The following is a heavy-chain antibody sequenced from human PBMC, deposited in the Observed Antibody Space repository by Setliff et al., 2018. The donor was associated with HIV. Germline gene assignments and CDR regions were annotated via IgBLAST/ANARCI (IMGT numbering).Heavy chain of an antibody. J-gene: IGHJ5*02. CDR2: IFRNGDT. CDR1: GGSIGSRDDY. Sequence: KPSETLSLTCSVSGGSIGSRDDYWAWIRQSPGKGLEWIASIFRNGDTYYNPSLRWRVTMSVDTSRNQFFLRLDSVTAADTAFYFCARHSQSSAPYCGGDICFRPHNWFDPWGQGALVTVSS. CDR3: ARHSQSSAPYCGGDICFRPHNWFDP. V-gene: IGHV4-39*01. D-gene: IGHD2-21*01.